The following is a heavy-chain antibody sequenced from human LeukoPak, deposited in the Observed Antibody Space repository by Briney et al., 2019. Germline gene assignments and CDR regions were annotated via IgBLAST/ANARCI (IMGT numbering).Heavy chain of an antibody. CDR3: ATSAYYYYMDV. CDR1: GGSISSHY. V-gene: IGHV4-59*11. Sequence: SETLSLTCTVSGGSISSHYWSWIRQPPGEGLEWIGYIYYSGSANYNPSLKSRVTISVDTSKNQFSLNLSSVTAADTAVYYCATSAYYYYMDVWGKGTTVTVSS. CDR2: IYYSGSA. J-gene: IGHJ6*03.